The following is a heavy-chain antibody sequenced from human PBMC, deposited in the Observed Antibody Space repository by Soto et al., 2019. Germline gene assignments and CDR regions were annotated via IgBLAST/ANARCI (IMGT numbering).Heavy chain of an antibody. V-gene: IGHV2-26*01. CDR2: IFSNDEK. CDR1: GFSLSNARMG. CDR3: ARERTAAAPPDY. D-gene: IGHD6-13*01. Sequence: SGPTLVNPTETLTLTCTVSGFSLSNARMGVSWIRQPPGKALEWLAHIFSNDEKSYSTSLKSRLTISKDTSKSQVVLTMTNMYPVDTATYYCARERTAAAPPDYWGQGTLVTVSS. J-gene: IGHJ4*02.